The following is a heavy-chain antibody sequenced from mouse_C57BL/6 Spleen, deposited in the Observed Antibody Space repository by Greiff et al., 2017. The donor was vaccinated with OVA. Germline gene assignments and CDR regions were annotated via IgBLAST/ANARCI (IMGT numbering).Heavy chain of an antibody. J-gene: IGHJ4*01. V-gene: IGHV1-69*01. CDR1: GYTFTSYW. D-gene: IGHD1-1*01. CDR2: IDPSDSYT. CDR3: ATQDYYGSSYYAMDY. Sequence: VQLQQPGAELVMPGASVKLSCKASGYTFTSYWMHWVKQRPGQGLEWIGEIDPSDSYTNYNQKFKGKSTLTVDKSSSTAYMQLSSLTSEDSAVYYCATQDYYGSSYYAMDYWGQGTSVTVSS.